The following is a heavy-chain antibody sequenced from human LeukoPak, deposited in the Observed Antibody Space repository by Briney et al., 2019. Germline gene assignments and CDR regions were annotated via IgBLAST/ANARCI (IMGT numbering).Heavy chain of an antibody. Sequence: GGSLRLSCAASGFTFSTFAMSWVRQAPGKGLEWVSTISGSGGSTYYADSVKGRFTISRDNSKNTLYLQMNSLRAEDTAVFYCAKTMGAIDHDYWGQGALVTVSS. CDR2: ISGSGGST. CDR3: AKTMGAIDHDY. J-gene: IGHJ4*02. CDR1: GFTFSTFA. D-gene: IGHD1-26*01. V-gene: IGHV3-23*01.